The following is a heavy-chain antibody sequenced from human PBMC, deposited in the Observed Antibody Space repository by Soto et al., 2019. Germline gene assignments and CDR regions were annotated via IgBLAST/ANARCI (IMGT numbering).Heavy chain of an antibody. Sequence: QIQMVQSGAEGKQPGASVKISCKTSGYTFSSYSINWVRQAPGQGLEWMAWISTNSGNTHYAERVQGRVTVTLDKSARTAFMEMWGLTSDDTAVYFCARDTGYYDFWGQGTLVTVSS. D-gene: IGHD2-8*02. CDR3: ARDTGYYDF. V-gene: IGHV1-18*01. J-gene: IGHJ4*02. CDR1: GYTFSSYS. CDR2: ISTNSGNT.